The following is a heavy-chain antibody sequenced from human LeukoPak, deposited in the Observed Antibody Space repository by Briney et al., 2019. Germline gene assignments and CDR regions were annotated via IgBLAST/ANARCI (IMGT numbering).Heavy chain of an antibody. J-gene: IGHJ4*02. V-gene: IGHV3-20*04. CDR1: GFTFDDYA. CDR2: INWNGGST. CDR3: ARDSGWKALEY. Sequence: GGSLRLSCAASGFTFDDYAMNWVRQAPGKGLEWVCGINWNGGSTGYADSVKGRFTIFRDNAKKAVYLKMNSLRAEDTALYYCARDSGWKALEYWGQGTLVTVSS. D-gene: IGHD3-10*01.